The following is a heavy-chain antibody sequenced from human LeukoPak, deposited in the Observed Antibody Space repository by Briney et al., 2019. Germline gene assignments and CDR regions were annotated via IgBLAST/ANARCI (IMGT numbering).Heavy chain of an antibody. Sequence: SETLSLTCAVSGGSVSSSNWWSWVRPPPGKGLEWIGEIYHSGSTNYNPSLKSRVTISVDKSKNQFSLKLSSVTAADTAVYYRARGKGGATTGVYLDYWGQGTLVTVSS. D-gene: IGHD1-26*01. CDR2: IYHSGST. CDR3: ARGKGGATTGVYLDY. CDR1: GGSVSSSNW. J-gene: IGHJ4*02. V-gene: IGHV4-4*02.